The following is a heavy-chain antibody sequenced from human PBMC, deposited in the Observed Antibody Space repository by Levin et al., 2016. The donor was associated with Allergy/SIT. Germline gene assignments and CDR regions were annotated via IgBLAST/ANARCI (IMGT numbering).Heavy chain of an antibody. CDR2: IYYSGST. Sequence: WIRQPPGKGLEWIGYIYYSGSTYYNPSLKSRVTISVDTSKNQFSLKLSSVTAADTAVYYCARDGGVGARYCAYWGQGTLVTVSS. J-gene: IGHJ4*02. V-gene: IGHV4-31*02. CDR3: ARDGGVGARYCAY. D-gene: IGHD2-15*01.